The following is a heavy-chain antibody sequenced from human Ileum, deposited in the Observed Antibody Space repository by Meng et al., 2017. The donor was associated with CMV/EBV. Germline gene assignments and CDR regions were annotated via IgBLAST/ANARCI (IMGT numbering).Heavy chain of an antibody. J-gene: IGHJ4*02. CDR3: AREGGIAVASGFDY. CDR2: ISSSSSYI. CDR1: GFTFSSYS. D-gene: IGHD6-19*01. Sequence: GESLKISCAASGFTFSSYSMNWVRQAPGKGLEWVSSISSSSSYIYYADSVKGRFTISRDNAKNSLYLQMNSLRAEDTAVYYCAREGGIAVASGFDYWGQGTLVTSPQ. V-gene: IGHV3-21*01.